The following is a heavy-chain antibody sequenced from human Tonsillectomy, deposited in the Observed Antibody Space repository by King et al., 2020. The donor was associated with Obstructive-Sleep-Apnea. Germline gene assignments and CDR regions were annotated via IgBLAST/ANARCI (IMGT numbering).Heavy chain of an antibody. J-gene: IGHJ4*02. CDR2: IFYDGSNK. V-gene: IGHV3-30-3*01. CDR1: GFIFSSYD. CDR3: ARDRRYFEY. Sequence: VQLVESGGGVVQPGRFLRLSWSASGFIFSSYDIHWVRQAPGKGLEWVAGIFYDGSNKYYSDSVKGRFTISRDNSKNTLYLQMNSLRNEDTAVYYCARDRRYFEYWGQGTLVTVSS.